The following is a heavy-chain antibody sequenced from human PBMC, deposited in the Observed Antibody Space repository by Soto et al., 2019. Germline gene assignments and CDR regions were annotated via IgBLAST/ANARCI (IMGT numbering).Heavy chain of an antibody. Sequence: EVQLVEFGGGLILPGMSLRLSCAASGFSFDDYAMHWVRQAPGKGLEWVSGISWNSGNIGYADSVKGRFTISRDNAKDSLYLKMNSLRVEDTALYYCVKDKLNAVFVGAFHIWGQGKMVNVSS. V-gene: IGHV3-9*01. CDR2: ISWNSGNI. CDR1: GFSFDDYA. CDR3: VKDKLNAVFVGAFHI. D-gene: IGHD2-8*01. J-gene: IGHJ3*02.